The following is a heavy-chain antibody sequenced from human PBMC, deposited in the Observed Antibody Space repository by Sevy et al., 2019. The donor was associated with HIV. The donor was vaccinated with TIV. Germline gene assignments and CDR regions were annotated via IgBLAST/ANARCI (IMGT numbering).Heavy chain of an antibody. CDR1: GFTFSKYS. J-gene: IGHJ4*02. CDR3: AREGCTKPHDY. D-gene: IGHD2-8*01. CDR2: LSFGCGEI. V-gene: IGHV3-23*01. Sequence: GGSLRLSCAASGFTFSKYSMSWVRQPPGKGLEWVSTLSFGCGEINYADSVKGRFTISRDNFKSSVYLPMNNLRPEDTALYYCAREGCTKPHDYWGQGTLVTVSS.